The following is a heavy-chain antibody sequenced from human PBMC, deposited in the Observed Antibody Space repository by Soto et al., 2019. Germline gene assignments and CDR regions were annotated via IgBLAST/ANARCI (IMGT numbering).Heavy chain of an antibody. V-gene: IGHV1-2*02. CDR3: ARDLAKGGGSAGFDY. Sequence: GASVKVSFKASGYTFTVYYMHWVRQTPGQGLEWMGWINPKSGGTMYPQKLQGRVTMTWDTSISTAYMALTRLRSDDTAVYYCARDLAKGGGSAGFDYWGQGTLVTVSS. CDR2: INPKSGGT. CDR1: GYTFTVYY. J-gene: IGHJ4*02. D-gene: IGHD1-26*01.